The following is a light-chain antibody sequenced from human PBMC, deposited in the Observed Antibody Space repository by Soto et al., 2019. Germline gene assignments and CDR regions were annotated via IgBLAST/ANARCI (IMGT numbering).Light chain of an antibody. CDR1: QSVSSSY. Sequence: SPVTRASSPGETTNVSSRSIQSVSSSYLAWYQQKPGQAPTLLIYGASSRATGIPERFSGSGSGTDFTLPISRLEPEDYAVYYCQQYGSSPPRFTFGHGTKVDI. V-gene: IGKV3-20*01. J-gene: IGKJ3*01. CDR3: QQYGSSPPRFT. CDR2: GAS.